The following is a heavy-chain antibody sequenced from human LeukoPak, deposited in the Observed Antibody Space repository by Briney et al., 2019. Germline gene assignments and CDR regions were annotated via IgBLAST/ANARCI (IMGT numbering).Heavy chain of an antibody. CDR3: ARTIAAAINWFDP. V-gene: IGHV4-59*01. J-gene: IGHJ5*02. CDR2: IYYSGST. Sequence: SETLSLTCTVSGGSISSYYWSWIRQPPGKGLEWIGYIYYSGSTNYNPSLKNRVTISVDTSKNQFSLKLSSVTAADTAVYYCARTIAAAINWFDPWGQGTLVTVSS. D-gene: IGHD6-13*01. CDR1: GGSISSYY.